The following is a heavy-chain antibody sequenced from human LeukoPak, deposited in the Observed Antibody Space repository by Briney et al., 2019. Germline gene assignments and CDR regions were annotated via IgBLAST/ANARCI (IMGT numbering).Heavy chain of an antibody. CDR3: ARVHNTVF. D-gene: IGHD4-11*01. Sequence: GGSLRLSCAASGFTLSDYYVNWLRQVPGKGLEWISYINSASTIIYYADSVKGRFTISRDYANNSVYLQMTSLRDDDTAVYYCARVHNTVFWGQGVHVTVSS. J-gene: IGHJ4*02. V-gene: IGHV3-11*04. CDR1: GFTLSDYY. CDR2: INSASTII.